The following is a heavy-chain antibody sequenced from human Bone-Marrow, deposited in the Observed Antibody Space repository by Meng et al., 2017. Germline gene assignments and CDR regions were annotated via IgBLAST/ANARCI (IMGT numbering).Heavy chain of an antibody. CDR2: INAGNGQT. V-gene: IGHV1-3*01. CDR3: ARGGIAAAAYSDH. CDR1: GYSFTSYA. J-gene: IGHJ4*02. Sequence: QVQLLQSGADVKKPGASVKLSCEASGYSFTSYAIHWVRQASGESLEWMGWINAGNGQTKYSERFQGRVAIARDTSANTAYMELSSLTSEDTAVYYCARGGIAAAAYSDHWGQGTLVTVSS. D-gene: IGHD6-13*01.